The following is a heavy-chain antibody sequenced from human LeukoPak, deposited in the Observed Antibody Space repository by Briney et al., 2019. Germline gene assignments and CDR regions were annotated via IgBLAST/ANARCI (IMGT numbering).Heavy chain of an antibody. CDR2: ISASGGTL. CDR3: AKRDSTSWYAPLDY. D-gene: IGHD6-13*01. CDR1: GFTFSSYS. V-gene: IGHV3-23*01. J-gene: IGHJ4*02. Sequence: PGGSLRLSCAASGFTFSSYSMNWVRQAPGKGLEWVSGISASGGTLYYADSVKGRFTISRDNSKNTLYMQMDSLRAEDTAIYYCAKRDSTSWYAPLDYWGQGTLVTASS.